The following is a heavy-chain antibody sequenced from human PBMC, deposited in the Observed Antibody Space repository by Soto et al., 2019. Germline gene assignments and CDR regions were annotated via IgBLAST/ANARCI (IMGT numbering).Heavy chain of an antibody. J-gene: IGHJ4*02. V-gene: IGHV3-30-3*01. Sequence: QVQLVESGGGVVQPRRSLRLSCAASGFTFSHYSMHWVRQAPDMGLEWVAFISYDGSNKYYADSVKGRFTISRDNSNNTLYLHMNSLRPEDTAVYYCARDRQKALVVVAATGGFDYWGQGTLVTVSS. CDR2: ISYDGSNK. D-gene: IGHD2-15*01. CDR3: ARDRQKALVVVAATGGFDY. CDR1: GFTFSHYS.